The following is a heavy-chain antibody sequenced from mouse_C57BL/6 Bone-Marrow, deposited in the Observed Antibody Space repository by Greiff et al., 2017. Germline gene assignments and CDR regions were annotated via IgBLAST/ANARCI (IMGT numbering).Heavy chain of an antibody. CDR1: GYAFSSSW. CDR2: IYPGDGDT. Sequence: QVQLQQSGPELVKPGASVKISCKASGYAFSSSWMNWVKQRPGKGLEWIGRIYPGDGDTNYNGKFKGKATLTADKSSSTAYMQLSSLTSEDSAVYFCARTYYYGSSPLFDYWGKGTTLTVSS. J-gene: IGHJ2*01. CDR3: ARTYYYGSSPLFDY. D-gene: IGHD1-1*01. V-gene: IGHV1-82*01.